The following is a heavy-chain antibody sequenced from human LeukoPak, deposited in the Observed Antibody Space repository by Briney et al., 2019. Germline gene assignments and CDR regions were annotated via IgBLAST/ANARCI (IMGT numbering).Heavy chain of an antibody. J-gene: IGHJ4*02. Sequence: GGSLRLSCAASGFTFSVYYMDWVRQAPGKGLEWVGRTKNKANSYITEYAASVRGRFTISRDDSKNSMYLQMNSLKTEDTAVYYCAKGAECSGGSCRSTFDYWGRGTLVTVSS. D-gene: IGHD2-15*01. V-gene: IGHV3-72*01. CDR2: TKNKANSYIT. CDR3: AKGAECSGGSCRSTFDY. CDR1: GFTFSVYY.